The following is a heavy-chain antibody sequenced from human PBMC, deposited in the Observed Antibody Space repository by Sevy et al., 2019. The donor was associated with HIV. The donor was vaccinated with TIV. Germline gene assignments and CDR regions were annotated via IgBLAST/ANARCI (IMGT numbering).Heavy chain of an antibody. CDR3: ARAMGV. Sequence: GGSLRLSCVGAGISVSSHWMNWVRQSPGKGLEWVAKMNQDGSEIYYVGSVKGRFTISGDNARNSGYLQMHSLSVEDSGVYYCARAMGVWGQGTTVTVSS. V-gene: IGHV3-7*01. CDR1: GISVSSHW. CDR2: MNQDGSEI. J-gene: IGHJ6*02.